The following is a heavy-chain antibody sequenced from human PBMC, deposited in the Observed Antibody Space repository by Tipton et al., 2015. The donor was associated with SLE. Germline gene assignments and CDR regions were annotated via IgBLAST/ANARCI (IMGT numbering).Heavy chain of an antibody. Sequence: SLRLSCAASGFPFHNYAMHWVRQAPGKGLEWVSGISWKSDRIGYADSVKGRFTISRDNAKNSLYLQMNSLRAEDTAFYYCAKDSSIAVSGPVDWGQGTLVTVSS. CDR3: AKDSSIAVSGPVD. CDR2: ISWKSDRI. J-gene: IGHJ4*02. V-gene: IGHV3-9*01. D-gene: IGHD6-19*01. CDR1: GFPFHNYA.